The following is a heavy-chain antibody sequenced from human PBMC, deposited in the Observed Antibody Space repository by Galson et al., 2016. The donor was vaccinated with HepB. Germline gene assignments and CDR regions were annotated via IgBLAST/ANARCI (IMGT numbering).Heavy chain of an antibody. V-gene: IGHV3-7*01. Sequence: SLRLSCAASGFTFSSYWMSWVRQAPGKGLEWVANIKHDGSEKNYADSVKGRFTVSRDKAKNSLYLQMRSLRAEDTSVYYCARGITYYDFWSGKNGPFDYWGQGILVTVPS. CDR2: IKHDGSEK. D-gene: IGHD3-3*01. J-gene: IGHJ4*02. CDR1: GFTFSSYW. CDR3: ARGITYYDFWSGKNGPFDY.